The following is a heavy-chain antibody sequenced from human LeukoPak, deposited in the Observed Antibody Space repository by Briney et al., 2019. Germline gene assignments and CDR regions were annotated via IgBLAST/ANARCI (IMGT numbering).Heavy chain of an antibody. Sequence: GGSLRLSCTGSGFTFSDYAMTWVRQAPGKGLEWVGFIRSKVYGGTTEYAASVKGRFIISRDDSKSIADLQMYSLKTEDTAVYYCARDKGVTVAGTYAFDIWGQGTLVTVSS. CDR2: IRSKVYGGTT. J-gene: IGHJ3*02. CDR1: GFTFSDYA. CDR3: ARDKGVTVAGTYAFDI. D-gene: IGHD6-19*01. V-gene: IGHV3-49*04.